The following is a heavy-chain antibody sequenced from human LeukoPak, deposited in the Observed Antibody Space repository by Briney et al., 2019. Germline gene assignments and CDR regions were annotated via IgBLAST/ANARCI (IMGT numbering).Heavy chain of an antibody. CDR2: IIPILGIA. J-gene: IGHJ3*02. CDR1: GGTFSSYA. V-gene: IGHV1-69*04. Sequence: GTSVKVSCKASGGTFSSYAISWVRQAPGQGLEWMGRIIPILGIANYAQKFQGRVTITADKSTSTAYMELSSPRSEDTAVYYCAEARTTTATLDIWGQGTMVTVSS. CDR3: AEARTTTATLDI. D-gene: IGHD4-17*01.